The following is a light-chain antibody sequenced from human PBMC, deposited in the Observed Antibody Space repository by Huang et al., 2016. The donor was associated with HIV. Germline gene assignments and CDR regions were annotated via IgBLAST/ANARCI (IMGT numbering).Light chain of an antibody. CDR1: QNVSGR. V-gene: IGKV3-15*01. Sequence: EIVLTQSPATLSVSPGERATLSCRASQNVSGRLAWYQQKPGPAPRLLIYGASTSATGVPAQFSGSGSGTEFTLTISSLQSEDFAVYYCQQYNNFYTFGPGTRVDIK. J-gene: IGKJ3*01. CDR3: QQYNNFYT. CDR2: GAS.